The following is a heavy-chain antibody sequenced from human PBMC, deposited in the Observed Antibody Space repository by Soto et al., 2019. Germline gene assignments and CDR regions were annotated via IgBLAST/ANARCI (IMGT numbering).Heavy chain of an antibody. V-gene: IGHV3-23*01. Sequence: GGSLRLSCAASGFTFSSYAMSWVRQAPGKGLEWVSAISGSSGSTYYADSVKGRFTISRDNSKNTLYLQMNSLRAEDTAVYYCAKDSVAGPTYYFDYWGQGTLVTVSS. CDR3: AKDSVAGPTYYFDY. CDR1: GFTFSSYA. CDR2: ISGSSGST. D-gene: IGHD6-19*01. J-gene: IGHJ4*02.